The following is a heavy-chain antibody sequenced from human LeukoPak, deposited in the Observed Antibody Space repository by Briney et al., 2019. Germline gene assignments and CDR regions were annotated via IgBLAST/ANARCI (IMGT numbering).Heavy chain of an antibody. CDR3: ARETYYYDSSGYYPSDYYGMDV. CDR1: GGSISSYY. J-gene: IGHJ6*02. Sequence: SETLSLTCTVSGGSISSYYWSWIRQPPGKGLEWIGYIYYNGSTNYNPSLKSRVTISVDTSKNQFSLKLSSVTAADTAVYYCARETYYYDSSGYYPSDYYGMDVWGQGTTVTVSS. D-gene: IGHD3-22*01. CDR2: IYYNGST. V-gene: IGHV4-59*01.